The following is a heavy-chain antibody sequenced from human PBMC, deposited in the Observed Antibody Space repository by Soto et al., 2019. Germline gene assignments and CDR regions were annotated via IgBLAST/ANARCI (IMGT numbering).Heavy chain of an antibody. Sequence: EVQLVESGGGLVQPGGSLRLSGAASGFTFSSYSMNWVRQAPGKGLDWVSYISSSRSTIYYADPVKGRFTISRANAKISLYLQMNSLRAEDTAVYHCARDCPGSSASCYGIEWFDYWGQGTLVTVAS. CDR1: GFTFSSYS. CDR2: ISSSRSTI. J-gene: IGHJ5*01. CDR3: ARDCPGSSASCYGIEWFDY. V-gene: IGHV3-48*01. D-gene: IGHD2-2*01.